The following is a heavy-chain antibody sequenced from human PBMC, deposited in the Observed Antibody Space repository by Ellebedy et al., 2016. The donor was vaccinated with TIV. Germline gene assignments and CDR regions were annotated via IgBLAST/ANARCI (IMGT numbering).Heavy chain of an antibody. CDR3: ASTMDYYDSSGYPRTSNPFDY. CDR2: IYHSGST. Sequence: SETLSLTCAVSGGSISSSNWWSWVRQPPGKGLEWIGEIYHSGSTNYNPSLKSRVTISVDKSKNQFSLKLSSVTAADTAVYYCASTMDYYDSSGYPRTSNPFDYWGQGTLVTVSS. D-gene: IGHD3-22*01. V-gene: IGHV4-4*02. J-gene: IGHJ4*02. CDR1: GGSISSSNW.